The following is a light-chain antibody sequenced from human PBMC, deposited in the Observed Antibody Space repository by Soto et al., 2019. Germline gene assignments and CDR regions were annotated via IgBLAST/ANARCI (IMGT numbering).Light chain of an antibody. CDR3: QQRRSWPIT. Sequence: EIVLTQSPATLSLSPGERATLSCWASQTVDNYLAWYQQKPGQPPRLLIYDASNRATGIPARFSGSGSETDFTLTISSLEPEDFAVYYCQQRRSWPITFGQGTRLE. CDR1: QTVDNY. V-gene: IGKV3-11*01. CDR2: DAS. J-gene: IGKJ5*01.